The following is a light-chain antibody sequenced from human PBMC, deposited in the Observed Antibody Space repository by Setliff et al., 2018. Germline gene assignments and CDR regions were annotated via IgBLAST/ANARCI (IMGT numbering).Light chain of an antibody. Sequence: QSALTQPASVSGSPGQSITISCTGSSTDVGRYIFVSWYQQHPGKAPRLMIFDVSNRPSGVSNRFSGSKSGSTASLTISGLQPDDEADYYCSSYTSSSTRVFGTGTKVTVL. CDR3: SSYTSSSTRV. CDR2: DVS. J-gene: IGLJ1*01. CDR1: STDVGRYIF. V-gene: IGLV2-14*03.